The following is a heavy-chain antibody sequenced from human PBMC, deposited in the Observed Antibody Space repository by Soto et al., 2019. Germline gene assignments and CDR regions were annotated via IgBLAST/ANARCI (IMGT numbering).Heavy chain of an antibody. D-gene: IGHD6-19*01. Sequence: SETLSLTCPLSAGSISSYYWSLIRQPPGKGLEWIWYIYYSGSTNYNPSLKSRVTISVDTSKNQFALKLSSVTAADTAVYYCARGSEGYSSGWYWYFDLWGRGTLVTVSS. CDR2: IYYSGST. CDR1: AGSISSYY. J-gene: IGHJ2*01. V-gene: IGHV4-59*12. CDR3: ARGSEGYSSGWYWYFDL.